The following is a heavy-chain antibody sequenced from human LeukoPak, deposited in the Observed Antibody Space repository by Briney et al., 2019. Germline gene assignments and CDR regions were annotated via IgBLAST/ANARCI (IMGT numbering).Heavy chain of an antibody. D-gene: IGHD2-21*02. CDR1: GFTFSSFS. Sequence: GGSLRLSCAASGFTFSSFSMIWVRQAPGKGLEWVSSTSSSSAYTFYAESGKGRFTISRDNAKNSLFLQMNSLRAEDTAMYYCAKGRCGDSNCWYFDAWAKGTRVTVSS. CDR2: TSSSSAYT. CDR3: AKGRCGDSNCWYFDA. V-gene: IGHV3-21*04. J-gene: IGHJ4*02.